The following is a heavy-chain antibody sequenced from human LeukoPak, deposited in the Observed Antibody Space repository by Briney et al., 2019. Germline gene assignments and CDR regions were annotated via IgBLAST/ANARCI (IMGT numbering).Heavy chain of an antibody. CDR1: GFTFSSYA. Sequence: GGSLRLSCAASGFTFSSYAMSWVRQAPGRGLEWVSSISGSGAATYYADSVKGRFTISRDNSKNTLYLQLNSLRAEDTAVYYCAKGGSGRDSNYFDYWGKGTLVPVSS. V-gene: IGHV3-23*01. J-gene: IGHJ4*02. D-gene: IGHD3-10*01. CDR2: ISGSGAAT. CDR3: AKGGSGRDSNYFDY.